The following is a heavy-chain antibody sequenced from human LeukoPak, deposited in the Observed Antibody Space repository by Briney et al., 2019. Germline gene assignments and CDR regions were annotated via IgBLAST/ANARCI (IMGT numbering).Heavy chain of an antibody. V-gene: IGHV4-59*03. CDR1: GVSMSHFH. D-gene: IGHD4-17*01. CDR3: AKGETVTTSPFDH. Sequence: SETLSLTCAVSGVSMSHFHWNWFRQPPGKGLEWVGSIFYNEDANYNPSVKSRVTMSVDMSKRQLSLRLTYVTAADTAVYYCAKGETVTTSPFDHWGQGMLVTVSS. J-gene: IGHJ4*02. CDR2: IFYNEDA.